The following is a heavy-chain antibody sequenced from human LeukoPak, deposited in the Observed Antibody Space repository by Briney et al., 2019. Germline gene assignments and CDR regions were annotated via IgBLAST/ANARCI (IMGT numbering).Heavy chain of an antibody. D-gene: IGHD3-22*01. V-gene: IGHV1-2*02. CDR1: GYTFTGYY. CDR2: INPNSGGT. J-gene: IGHJ4*02. CDR3: ARPYYYDSTGYYQYYFDY. Sequence: ASVKVSCKASGYTFTGYYMHWVRQAPGQGLEWMGWINPNSGGTDYTQKFQGRVTMARDTSISAAYMELSSLTSDDTAVYYCARPYYYDSTGYYQYYFDYWGQGTLVTVSS.